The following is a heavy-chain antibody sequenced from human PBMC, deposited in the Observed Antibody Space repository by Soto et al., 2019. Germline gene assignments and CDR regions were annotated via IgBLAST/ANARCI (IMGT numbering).Heavy chain of an antibody. CDR1: GGSFSGYY. D-gene: IGHD2-2*01. CDR3: ARDGFCTSTTCRVGNWFDP. CDR2: INHRGST. V-gene: IGHV4-34*01. J-gene: IGHJ5*02. Sequence: QVQLQQWGAGLLKPSETLSLTCVVYGGSFSGYYWCWIRQSPGKGLEWIGGINHRGSTNYNPSLESRVTISVDTSKNQFSLKLPSVTAADTAMYYCARDGFCTSTTCRVGNWFDPWGQGTLVTVSS.